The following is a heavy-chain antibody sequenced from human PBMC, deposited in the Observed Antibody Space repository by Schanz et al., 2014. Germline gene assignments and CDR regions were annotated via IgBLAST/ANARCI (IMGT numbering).Heavy chain of an antibody. J-gene: IGHJ4*02. D-gene: IGHD6-13*01. CDR1: EFTFSTDA. V-gene: IGHV3-7*02. CDR2: IKHDGSVK. Sequence: MQLVESGGGLVQPGGSLRLSCAASEFTFSTDAMSWVRQAPGKGPEWVANIKHDGSVKDYVDSVEGRFTISRDNAKRSLFLQMNSLRVEDTAVYFCVSQTGSPNYWGQGTLVTVSS. CDR3: VSQTGSPNY.